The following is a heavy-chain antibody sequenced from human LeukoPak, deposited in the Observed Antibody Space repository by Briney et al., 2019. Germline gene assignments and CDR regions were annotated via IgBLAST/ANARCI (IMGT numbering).Heavy chain of an antibody. CDR2: IRYDGSNK. D-gene: IGHD3-3*01. Sequence: PGGSLRLSCAAPGFTFSSYGMHWVRQAPGKGLEWVAFIRYDGSNKYYADSVKGRFTISRDNSKNTLYLQMNSLRAEDTAVYYCAKDYDFWSGPDAFDIWGQGTMVTVSS. J-gene: IGHJ3*02. CDR1: GFTFSSYG. V-gene: IGHV3-30*02. CDR3: AKDYDFWSGPDAFDI.